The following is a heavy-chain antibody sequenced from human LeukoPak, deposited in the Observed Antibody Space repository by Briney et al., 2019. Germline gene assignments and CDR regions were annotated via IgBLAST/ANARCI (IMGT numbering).Heavy chain of an antibody. Sequence: ASMKVSCKASGYTFTGYYMHWVRQAPGQGLEWMGWLNPNSGDTNYAQNFQGRVTMTRDTSISTAYMELSRLRSDNTAVYYCARDRGGSYWQVYWFDPWGQGTLVTVSS. CDR1: GYTFTGYY. CDR2: LNPNSGDT. CDR3: ARDRGGSYWQVYWFDP. V-gene: IGHV1-2*02. D-gene: IGHD1-26*01. J-gene: IGHJ5*02.